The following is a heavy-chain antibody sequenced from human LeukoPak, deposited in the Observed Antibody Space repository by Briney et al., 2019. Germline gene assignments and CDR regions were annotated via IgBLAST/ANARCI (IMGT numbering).Heavy chain of an antibody. D-gene: IGHD3-10*01. J-gene: IGHJ5*02. CDR2: IHYNGDT. CDR3: VRGPYGSSISNWFDP. Sequence: PSETLSLTCSVSGGSITGYSWSWIRQTPGKGLERIGYIHYNGDTHYNPSLNSRLSMSVDTPNKQFSLNLRSVTAADTAVYYCVRGPYGSSISNWFDPWGQGLLVTVSS. V-gene: IGHV4-59*01. CDR1: GGSITGYS.